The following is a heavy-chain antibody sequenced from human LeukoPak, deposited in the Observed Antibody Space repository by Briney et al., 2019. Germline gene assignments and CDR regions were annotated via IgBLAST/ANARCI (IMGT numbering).Heavy chain of an antibody. CDR3: ASRDYDNYYYYGMDV. J-gene: IGHJ6*02. D-gene: IGHD3-9*01. CDR1: GGSISSSNW. CDR2: IHHSGST. V-gene: IGHV4-4*02. Sequence: SGTLSLTCAVSGGSISSSNWWSWVRQPPGKGLEWIGEIHHSGSTNYNPSLKSRVTISVDKSKNQFSLKLSSVTAADTAVYYCASRDYDNYYYYGMDVWGQGTTVTVSS.